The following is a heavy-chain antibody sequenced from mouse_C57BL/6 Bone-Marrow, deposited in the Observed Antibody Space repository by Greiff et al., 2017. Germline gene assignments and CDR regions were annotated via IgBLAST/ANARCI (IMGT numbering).Heavy chain of an antibody. J-gene: IGHJ3*01. D-gene: IGHD1-1*01. V-gene: IGHV1-50*01. Sequence: QVQLQQPGAELVKPGASVKLSCKASGYTFTSYWMQWVKQRPGQGLEWIGEIDPSDSYTNYNQKFKGKATLTVDTSSSTAYMQLSSLTSDDSAVYYCARENYYGSSYWFAYWCQGPLVTVSA. CDR2: IDPSDSYT. CDR1: GYTFTSYW. CDR3: ARENYYGSSYWFAY.